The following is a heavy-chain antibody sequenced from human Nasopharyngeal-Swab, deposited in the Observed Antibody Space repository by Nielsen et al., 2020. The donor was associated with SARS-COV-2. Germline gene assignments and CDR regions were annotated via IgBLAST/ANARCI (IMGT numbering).Heavy chain of an antibody. D-gene: IGHD3-10*01. Sequence: GGSLRLSCAASGFTFSSYAMSWVRQAPGKGLEWVSAISGSGGSTYYADSVEGRFTISRDNSKNTLYLQMNSLRAEDTAVYYCAKESRRLLWFGEARGYWGQGTLVTVSS. CDR2: ISGSGGST. CDR1: GFTFSSYA. J-gene: IGHJ4*02. CDR3: AKESRRLLWFGEARGY. V-gene: IGHV3-23*01.